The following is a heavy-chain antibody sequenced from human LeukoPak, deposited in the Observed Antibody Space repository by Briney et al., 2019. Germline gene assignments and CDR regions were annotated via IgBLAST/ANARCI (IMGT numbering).Heavy chain of an antibody. Sequence: ASVKVSCKASGYTFTSYDINWVRQATGQGLEWMGWMNPNSGNTGYAQKFQGRVTMTRNTSISTAYMELSSLRSEDTAVYYCARAINYYDSSGYYYDVDYWGQGTLVTVSS. D-gene: IGHD3-22*01. CDR1: GYTFTSYD. CDR3: ARAINYYDSSGYYYDVDY. V-gene: IGHV1-8*01. J-gene: IGHJ4*02. CDR2: MNPNSGNT.